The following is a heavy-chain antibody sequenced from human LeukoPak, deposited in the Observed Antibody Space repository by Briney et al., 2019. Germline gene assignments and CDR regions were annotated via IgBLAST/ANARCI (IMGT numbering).Heavy chain of an antibody. J-gene: IGHJ4*02. CDR1: VFTFSSYS. D-gene: IGHD3-22*01. CDR2: ISSSSYI. Sequence: PGGTLRLSCAASVFTFSSYSMNWVRQAPGQGLEWVSSISSSSYIYYADSVKGRFTISRDNAKNSLYLQMNSLRAEDTAVYYCAREEPYYYDSSGYRPQYFDYWGQGTLVTVSS. CDR3: AREEPYYYDSSGYRPQYFDY. V-gene: IGHV3-21*01.